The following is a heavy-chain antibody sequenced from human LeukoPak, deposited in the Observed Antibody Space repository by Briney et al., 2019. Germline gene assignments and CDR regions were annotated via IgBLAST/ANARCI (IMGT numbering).Heavy chain of an antibody. CDR2: ISGTGDNT. CDR1: RFSFSSYA. D-gene: IGHD3-10*01. V-gene: IGHV3-23*01. CDR3: AKPRGDYYASGTYYGAFDI. J-gene: IGHJ3*02. Sequence: GGSLRLSCAAARFSFSSYAMSWVRQAPGKGLEWVSAISGTGDNTYYADSVKGRFTISRDNSKNTLYLQMNSLSAGDTAIYYCAKPRGDYYASGTYYGAFDIWGQGTMVTVSS.